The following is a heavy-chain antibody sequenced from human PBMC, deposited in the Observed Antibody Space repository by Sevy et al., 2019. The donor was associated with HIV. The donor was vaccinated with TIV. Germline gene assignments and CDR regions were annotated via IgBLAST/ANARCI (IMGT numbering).Heavy chain of an antibody. Sequence: GGSLGLSCVTSGFSFSSYSMNWVRQAPGKGLEWVSYISSSSGTIRYADSVKGRLTISRDNAKNSLFLQMNSLRAEDTTVYYCARDDHWAFDYWGQGALVTVSS. D-gene: IGHD7-27*01. V-gene: IGHV3-48*01. J-gene: IGHJ4*02. CDR1: GFSFSSYS. CDR3: ARDDHWAFDY. CDR2: ISSSSGTI.